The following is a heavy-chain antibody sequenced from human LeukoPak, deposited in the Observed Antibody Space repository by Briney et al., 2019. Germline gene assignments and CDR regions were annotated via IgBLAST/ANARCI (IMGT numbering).Heavy chain of an antibody. CDR1: GFTFSDYN. CDR3: ATIKRGSIYGYFDF. D-gene: IGHD5-18*01. Sequence: GGSLRLSCAASGFTFSDYNVNWVRQAPGKGLEWVSYITDSGNTIHYADSVKGRFTISRDNAKNSLYLQMNSLRAEDTAVYYCATIKRGSIYGYFDFWGQGIKVTVSS. CDR2: ITDSGNTI. V-gene: IGHV3-11*01. J-gene: IGHJ4*02.